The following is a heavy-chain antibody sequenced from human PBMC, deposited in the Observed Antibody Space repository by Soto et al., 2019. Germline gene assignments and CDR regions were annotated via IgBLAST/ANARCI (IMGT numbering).Heavy chain of an antibody. J-gene: IGHJ4*02. Sequence: XXTLSLPCTVSGGSIRSGSYYWSFIRQPPGKGLEWIGYIYYSGSTNYNPSLKSRVTISVDTSKNQFSLKLNSMTAADTAVYYCARHNYGSGSTYFDYWGQGTLVTVSS. CDR2: IYYSGST. D-gene: IGHD3-10*01. CDR3: ARHNYGSGSTYFDY. CDR1: GGSIRSGSYY. V-gene: IGHV4-61*01.